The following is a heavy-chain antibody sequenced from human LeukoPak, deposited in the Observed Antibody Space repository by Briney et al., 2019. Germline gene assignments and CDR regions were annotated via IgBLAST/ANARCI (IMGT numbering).Heavy chain of an antibody. CDR3: AKDSPKSYTLGGAYYFDY. J-gene: IGHJ4*02. V-gene: IGHV4-59*01. D-gene: IGHD3-16*01. CDR1: GGSISSYY. Sequence: PSETLSLTCTVSGGSISSYYWSWIRQPPGKGLEWIGYIYYSGSTNYNPSLKSRLTISVDTSKNQFSLKLSSVTAADTAIYYCAKDSPKSYTLGGAYYFDYWGQGTLLTVSS. CDR2: IYYSGST.